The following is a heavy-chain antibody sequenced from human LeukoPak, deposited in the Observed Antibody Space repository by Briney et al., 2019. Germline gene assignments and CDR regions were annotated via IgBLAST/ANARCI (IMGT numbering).Heavy chain of an antibody. Sequence: PSETLSLTCTVSGGSISSYNWTWIRQPPGNGLEWIGYIYYSGSTNYNPSLKSRITISVDTTKKHFSLKLSSVTAADTAVYYCERHFAGLGTYTPYYGMDVWGQATSVTVSP. CDR2: IYYSGST. CDR1: GGSISSYN. CDR3: ERHFAGLGTYTPYYGMDV. D-gene: IGHD3-10*01. J-gene: IGHJ6*01. V-gene: IGHV4-59*08.